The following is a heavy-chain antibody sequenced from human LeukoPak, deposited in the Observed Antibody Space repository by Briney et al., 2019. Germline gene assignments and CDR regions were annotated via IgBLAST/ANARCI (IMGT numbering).Heavy chain of an antibody. CDR1: GFTFNNYA. Sequence: PGGSLRLSCAASGFTFNNYAMHWVRQTPGKGLEWVSVISRDSGSLDYADSVKGRFTISRDNAKSSLYLQMNSLRTEDTALYYCAKDMEGRGYLYGMGFFDIWGQGTMVTVSS. V-gene: IGHV3-9*01. D-gene: IGHD5-18*01. J-gene: IGHJ3*02. CDR2: ISRDSGSL. CDR3: AKDMEGRGYLYGMGFFDI.